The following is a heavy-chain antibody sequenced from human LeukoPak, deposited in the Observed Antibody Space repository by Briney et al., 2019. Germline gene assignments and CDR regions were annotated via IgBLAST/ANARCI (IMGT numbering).Heavy chain of an antibody. CDR1: GGSISSYY. CDR2: IYYSGST. CDR3: AGGWLPDKNDF. D-gene: IGHD5-24*01. Sequence: SETLSLTCTVSGGSISSYYWSWIRQPPGKGLEWIGYIYYSGSTYYNPSLKSRVTMSVDTSKNQFSLKLSSVTAADTAVYYCAGGWLPDKNDFWGQGTLVTVSA. V-gene: IGHV4-59*12. J-gene: IGHJ4*02.